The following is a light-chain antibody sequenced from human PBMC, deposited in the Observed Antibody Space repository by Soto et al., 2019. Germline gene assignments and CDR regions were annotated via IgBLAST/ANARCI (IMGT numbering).Light chain of an antibody. V-gene: IGKV3D-11*03. Sequence: VLTQSPDSLSLSPGERATLSCRASQYISTKLAWYQQKPGQAPRLLFSGAFNRATDTPDRFSGSGSGTDFTLIISGVEAEDFAMYYCQQRTNWHLTFGGGTTVEIK. CDR3: QQRTNWHLT. CDR1: QYISTK. CDR2: GAF. J-gene: IGKJ4*01.